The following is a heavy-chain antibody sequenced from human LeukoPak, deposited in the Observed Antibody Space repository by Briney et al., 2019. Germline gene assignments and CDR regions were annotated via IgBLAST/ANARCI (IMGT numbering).Heavy chain of an antibody. CDR1: GFTFSSYW. CDR3: ARGGDYPVDY. Sequence: GGSPRLSCAASGFTFSSYWMHWVRQAPGKGLVWVSRSNSDGSSTNYADSVKGRFTISRDNAKNTLYLQMNSLRAEDTAVYYCARGGDYPVDYWGQGTLVTVSS. J-gene: IGHJ4*02. CDR2: SNSDGSST. D-gene: IGHD4-17*01. V-gene: IGHV3-74*01.